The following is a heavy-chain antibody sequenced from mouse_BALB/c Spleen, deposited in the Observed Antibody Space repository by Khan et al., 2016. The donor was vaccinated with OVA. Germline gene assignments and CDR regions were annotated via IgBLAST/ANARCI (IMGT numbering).Heavy chain of an antibody. D-gene: IGHD2-1*01. V-gene: IGHV1-5*01. J-gene: IGHJ2*01. CDR2: IYPGNSDT. CDR3: SRSGFGNYESWDY. CDR1: GYTFTNYW. Sequence: VQLQQSGTVLSRPGASVKMSCKGSGYTFTNYWMHWVKQRPGHGLEWIGVIYPGNSDTNYNQKFKGKAKLTAVTSTSTAYMELTSLTHEDSAVYYCSRSGFGNYESWDYWGQGTTLTVSS.